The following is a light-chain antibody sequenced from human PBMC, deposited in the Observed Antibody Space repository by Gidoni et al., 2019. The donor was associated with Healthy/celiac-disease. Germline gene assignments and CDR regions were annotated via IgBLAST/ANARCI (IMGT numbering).Light chain of an antibody. J-gene: IGLJ1*01. V-gene: IGLV2-23*01. CDR3: CSYAGSSTSV. Sequence: QSALTQPASVSGSPGQSITISCTGTSSDVGSYNLVSWYQQRPGKAPKLMIYEGRKRPSGVSNRSSVSKSGNTASLTISGLQAEDEADYYCCSYAGSSTSVFGPGTKVTV. CDR1: SSDVGSYNL. CDR2: EGR.